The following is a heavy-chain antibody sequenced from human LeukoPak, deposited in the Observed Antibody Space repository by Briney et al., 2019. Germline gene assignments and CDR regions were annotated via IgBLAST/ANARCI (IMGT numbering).Heavy chain of an antibody. Sequence: GGSLRLSCTASGFTFSSYAMNWVRQGPGKGLEWVSGIGAGGTFTYYADSVKGRFTIFRDNSRNTLYLQLNSLRADDTAVYYCAKDLDYTTDGYYFDYWGQGTLVTVSS. CDR2: IGAGGTFT. D-gene: IGHD4-11*01. CDR3: AKDLDYTTDGYYFDY. CDR1: GFTFSSYA. V-gene: IGHV3-23*01. J-gene: IGHJ4*02.